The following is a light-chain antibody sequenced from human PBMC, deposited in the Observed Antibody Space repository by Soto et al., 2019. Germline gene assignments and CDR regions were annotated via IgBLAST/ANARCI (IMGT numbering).Light chain of an antibody. V-gene: IGLV2-11*01. CDR3: CSYEGRYTYV. Sequence: QSVLAQPRSVSGSPGQSVTISCTGTSSDVGGYNYVSWYQQHPGKAPKLMIYDVSKRPSGVPDRFSGSKSGNTASLTISRLQPEHEADYSCCSYEGRYTYVFGTETKVT. CDR2: DVS. CDR1: SSDVGGYNY. J-gene: IGLJ1*01.